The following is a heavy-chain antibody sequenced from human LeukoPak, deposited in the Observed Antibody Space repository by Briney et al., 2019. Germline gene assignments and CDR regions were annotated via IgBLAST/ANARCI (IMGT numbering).Heavy chain of an antibody. CDR2: MNPNSGNT. CDR1: GYTFTSYD. J-gene: IGHJ6*03. CDR3: ARGRVPAATHYYYYMDV. Sequence: ASVKVSCKASGYTFTSYDINWVRQAAGQGLEWMGWMNPNSGNTGYAQKFQGRVTITRNTSISTAYMELSSLRSEDTAVYYCARGRVPAATHYYYYMDVWAKGPRSPSP. V-gene: IGHV1-8*03. D-gene: IGHD2-2*01.